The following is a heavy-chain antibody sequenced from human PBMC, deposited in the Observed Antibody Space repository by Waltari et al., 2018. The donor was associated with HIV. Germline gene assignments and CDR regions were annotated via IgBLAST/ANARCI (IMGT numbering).Heavy chain of an antibody. CDR3: AKGGGSWIQETHYYKAFDV. CDR1: GDDFTSHG. J-gene: IGHJ6*01. CDR2: IWAYNGNL. V-gene: IGHV1-18*01. Sequence: QLLQSGTETRKPGASVKISCEASGDDFTSHGISWVRRAPGVGREGVGWIWAYNGNLDIDRKFKDRVSLTTDTATTTAFLEVRSLKVDDTAIYYCAKGGGSWIQETHYYKAFDVWGHGTTVIVSS. D-gene: IGHD5-18*01.